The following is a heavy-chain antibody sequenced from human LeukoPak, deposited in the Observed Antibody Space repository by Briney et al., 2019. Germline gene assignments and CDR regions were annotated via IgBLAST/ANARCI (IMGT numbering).Heavy chain of an antibody. Sequence: GGSLRLSCAASGFNVRNNYMSWVRQGPGKGLEWVSVIYNAGNTDYADSVKGRFTISRDNSKNTLYLQMNSLRAEDTAVYYCAKMLLIYYDTSGGAFDIWGQGTMVTVSS. D-gene: IGHD3-22*01. CDR1: GFNVRNNY. J-gene: IGHJ3*02. CDR3: AKMLLIYYDTSGGAFDI. V-gene: IGHV3-66*01. CDR2: IYNAGNT.